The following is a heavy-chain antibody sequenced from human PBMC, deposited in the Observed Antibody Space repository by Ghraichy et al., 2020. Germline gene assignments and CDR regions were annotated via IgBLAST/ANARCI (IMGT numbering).Heavy chain of an antibody. CDR3: AKDRDYSDSSGYYFNAFDI. D-gene: IGHD3-22*01. Sequence: GGSLRLSCAASGFTFSSYAMSWVRQAPGKGLEWVSAIRGSGSSTYYTDSVKGRFTISRDNSKNTLYLQMNSLRAEDTDVYYCAKDRDYSDSSGYYFNAFDIWGQGTMVTVSS. V-gene: IGHV3-23*01. J-gene: IGHJ3*02. CDR1: GFTFSSYA. CDR2: IRGSGSST.